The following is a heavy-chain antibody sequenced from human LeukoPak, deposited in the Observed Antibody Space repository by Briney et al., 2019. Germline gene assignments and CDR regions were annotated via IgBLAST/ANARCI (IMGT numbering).Heavy chain of an antibody. J-gene: IGHJ6*02. CDR3: ARGALIAAAGYYYYYGMDV. CDR2: ISSSSSYI. CDR1: GFTFSSYS. V-gene: IGHV3-21*01. Sequence: GSLRLSCAASGFTFSSYSMNWVRQAPGKGLEWVSSISSSSSYIYYADSVKGRFTISRDNAKNSLYLQMNSLRAEDTAVYYCARGALIAAAGYYYYYGMDVWGQGTTVTVSS. D-gene: IGHD6-13*01.